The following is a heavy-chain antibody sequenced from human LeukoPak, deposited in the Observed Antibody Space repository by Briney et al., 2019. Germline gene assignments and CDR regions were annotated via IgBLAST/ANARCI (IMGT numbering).Heavy chain of an antibody. CDR1: GCSVSSGSYY. CDR2: IYYSGST. Sequence: SETLSLTCTVPGCSVSSGSYYWSWIRQPPGKGLEWIGYIYYSGSTNYNLSLKNRVTISVDTSKNQFSLKLSSVTAADTAVYYCARERCSSTSCYENWFDPWGQGTLVTVSS. V-gene: IGHV4-61*01. J-gene: IGHJ5*02. D-gene: IGHD2-2*01. CDR3: ARERCSSTSCYENWFDP.